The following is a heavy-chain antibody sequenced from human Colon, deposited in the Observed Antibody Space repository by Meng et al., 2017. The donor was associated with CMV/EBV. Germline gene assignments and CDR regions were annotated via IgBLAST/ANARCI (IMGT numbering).Heavy chain of an antibody. D-gene: IGHD4-11*01. CDR3: ARDRAYSCHDY. CDR1: GLTFSHAW. V-gene: IGHV3-7*04. J-gene: IGHJ4*02. Sequence: VQLVESGGTLVQPGGSLRLSCAASGLTFSHAWMAWVRQAPGKGLEWVANIKEDGGETHYLDSVKGRLTISRDNAKNLLFLQMNSLRVEDTAVYYCARDRAYSCHDYWGQGTLVTVSS. CDR2: IKEDGGET.